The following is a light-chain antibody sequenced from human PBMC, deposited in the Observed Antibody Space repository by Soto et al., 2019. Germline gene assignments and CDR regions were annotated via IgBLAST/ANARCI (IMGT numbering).Light chain of an antibody. Sequence: EIVLTQSPATLSVSLGDSATLSCRAGQSVSLSLAWYQMRPGQPPRLLIYGATTRATDIPARFRGTGSGTDFTLTISSLQSEDFAVYYCQQANSFPITFGQGTRLEI. J-gene: IGKJ5*01. CDR1: QSVSLS. V-gene: IGKV3-15*01. CDR3: QQANSFPIT. CDR2: GAT.